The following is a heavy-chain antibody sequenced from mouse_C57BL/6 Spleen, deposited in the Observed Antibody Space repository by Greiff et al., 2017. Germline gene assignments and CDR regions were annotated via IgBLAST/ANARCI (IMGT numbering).Heavy chain of an antibody. J-gene: IGHJ2*01. CDR2: ISGGGGNT. CDR1: GFTFSSYT. Sequence: DVMLVESGGGLVKPGGSLKLSCAASGFTFSSYTMSWVRQTPEKRLEWVATISGGGGNTYYPDSVKGRFTISRDNAKNTLYLQMSSLRSEDTALYYCARGWDPYYFDYWGQGTTLTVSS. D-gene: IGHD4-1*01. V-gene: IGHV5-9*01. CDR3: ARGWDPYYFDY.